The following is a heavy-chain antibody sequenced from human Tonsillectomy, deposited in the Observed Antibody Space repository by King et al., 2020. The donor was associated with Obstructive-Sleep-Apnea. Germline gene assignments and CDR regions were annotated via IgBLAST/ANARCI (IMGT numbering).Heavy chain of an antibody. D-gene: IGHD6-19*01. CDR1: GFTFSNYA. CDR2: LSGGSGTT. Sequence: VQLVESGGCLVQPGGSLRLSCAASGFTFSNYAMNWVRQAPGKGLEWVSSLSGGSGTTYYADSVKGRFTISRDNSKNTLSLQMNSLRADDTAVYYCAKGGSGWSVRGAFDIWGQGTMVTVSS. V-gene: IGHV3-23*04. CDR3: AKGGSGWSVRGAFDI. J-gene: IGHJ3*02.